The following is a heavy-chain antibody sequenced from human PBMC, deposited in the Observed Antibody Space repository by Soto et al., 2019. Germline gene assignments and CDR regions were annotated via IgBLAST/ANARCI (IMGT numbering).Heavy chain of an antibody. V-gene: IGHV1-3*01. Sequence: QVQLVQSGAEVKKPGASVKVSCKASGYTFTSYAMHWVRQAPGQRLEWMGWINAGNGNTKYSQKFQGRVTITRDTSASTAYMEPSSLRSEATAVYYCARVPTRITGTRAFDYWGQGTLVTVSS. J-gene: IGHJ4*02. CDR1: GYTFTSYA. CDR2: INAGNGNT. CDR3: ARVPTRITGTRAFDY. D-gene: IGHD1-7*01.